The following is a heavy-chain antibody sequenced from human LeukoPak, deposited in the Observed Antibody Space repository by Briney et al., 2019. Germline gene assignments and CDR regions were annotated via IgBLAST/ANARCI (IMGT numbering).Heavy chain of an antibody. D-gene: IGHD2-15*01. CDR1: GGSFSGYY. V-gene: IGHV4-34*01. CDR2: INHSGST. J-gene: IGHJ6*02. CDR3: ARLHSSDIVVVVAATGPHYYYYGMDV. Sequence: SETLSLTCAVYGGSFSGYYWSWIRQPPGKGLEWIGEINHSGSTNYNPSLKSRVTISVDTSKNQFSLKLSSVTAVDTAVYYCARLHSSDIVVVVAATGPHYYYYGMDVWGQGTTVTVSS.